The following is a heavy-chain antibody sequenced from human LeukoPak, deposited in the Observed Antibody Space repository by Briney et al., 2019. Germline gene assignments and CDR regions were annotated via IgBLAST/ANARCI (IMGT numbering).Heavy chain of an antibody. D-gene: IGHD3-10*01. CDR1: GGSISRHY. V-gene: IGHV4-59*11. CDR2: IYYSGST. Sequence: SETLSLTCSVSGGSISRHYWSWIRQPPVKGLEWIGNIYYSGSTKYNPSLKSRVTISVDTSKNQFTLKLSSVTAADTAVYYCARDGGSGLFDYWGQGILVTVSS. CDR3: ARDGGSGLFDY. J-gene: IGHJ4*02.